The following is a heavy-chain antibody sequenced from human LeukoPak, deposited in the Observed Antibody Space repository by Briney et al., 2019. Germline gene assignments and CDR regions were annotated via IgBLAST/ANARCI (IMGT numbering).Heavy chain of an antibody. CDR2: ISSSSSYI. D-gene: IGHD6-19*01. Sequence: GGSLRLSCAASGFTFSSYSMNWVRQAPGKGLEWVSSISSSSSYIYYADSVKGRFTISRDNSKNTLYLQMNSLRAEDTAVYYCAKSVPGGSSGWYDAFDIWGQGTTVTVSS. V-gene: IGHV3-21*04. CDR1: GFTFSSYS. J-gene: IGHJ3*02. CDR3: AKSVPGGSSGWYDAFDI.